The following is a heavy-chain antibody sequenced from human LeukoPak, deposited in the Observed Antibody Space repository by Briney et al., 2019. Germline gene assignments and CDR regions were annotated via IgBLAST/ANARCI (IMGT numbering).Heavy chain of an antibody. CDR1: GFTFSSYA. D-gene: IGHD6-13*01. Sequence: GRSLRLSCAASGFTFSSYAMHWVRQAPGKGLEWVAVISYDGSNKYYADSVKGRFSISRDNSKNTLYLQMNSLRAEDTAVYYCARVRTQQLAFDYWGQGTLVTVSS. CDR3: ARVRTQQLAFDY. CDR2: ISYDGSNK. J-gene: IGHJ4*02. V-gene: IGHV3-30-3*01.